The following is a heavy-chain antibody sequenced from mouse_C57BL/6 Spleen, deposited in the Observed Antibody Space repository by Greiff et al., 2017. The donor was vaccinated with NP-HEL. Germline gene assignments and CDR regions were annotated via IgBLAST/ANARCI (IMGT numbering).Heavy chain of an antibody. CDR3: ARTDDGYPLGFDV. J-gene: IGHJ1*03. CDR1: GFTFSDYY. CDR2: ISTGGGST. Sequence: EVMLVESGGGLVQPGGSLKLSCAASGFTFSDYYMYWVRQTPAKRLEWVAYISTGGGSTYYPATVKGRFTISRDNAKHTLYLQMSRLKSEDTARYYSARTDDGYPLGFDVWGTGTTVTVSS. V-gene: IGHV5-12*01. D-gene: IGHD2-3*01.